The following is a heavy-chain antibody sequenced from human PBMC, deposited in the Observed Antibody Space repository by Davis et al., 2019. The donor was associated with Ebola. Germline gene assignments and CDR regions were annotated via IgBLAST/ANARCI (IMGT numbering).Heavy chain of an antibody. V-gene: IGHV3-7*01. CDR3: MRSYPLG. CDR1: GLTFSDHY. Sequence: PGGSLRLSCAASGLTFSDHYMDWVRQSPGKGLEWVANIKEDGSEKYYVDSVKGRFTISRDNAKNSLYLQMNSVRAEDTAVYYCMRSYPLGWGQGTMVTVSS. D-gene: IGHD2-21*01. CDR2: IKEDGSEK. J-gene: IGHJ3*01.